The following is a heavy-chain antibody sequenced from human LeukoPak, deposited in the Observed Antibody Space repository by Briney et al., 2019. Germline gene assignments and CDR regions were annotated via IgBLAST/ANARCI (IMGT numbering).Heavy chain of an antibody. V-gene: IGHV1-3*01. D-gene: IGHD6-13*01. Sequence: ASVKVSYKASGYTFTSYAMHWVRQAPGQRLEWMGWINAGNGNTKYSQKFQGRVTITRDTSASTAYMELSSLRSEDTAVYYCAARLGSSWALGYYGMDVWGQGTTVTVSS. CDR1: GYTFTSYA. J-gene: IGHJ6*02. CDR2: INAGNGNT. CDR3: AARLGSSWALGYYGMDV.